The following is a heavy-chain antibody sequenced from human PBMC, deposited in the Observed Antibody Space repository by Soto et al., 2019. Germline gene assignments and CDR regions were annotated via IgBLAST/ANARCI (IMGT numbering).Heavy chain of an antibody. J-gene: IGHJ4*02. Sequence: EVQLLESGGGLVQPGGSLRLSCAASGFTFSSYAMSWVRQAPGKGLEWVSAISGTGDSTYYADSVKGRFTISRDNSKNTLYLQINSLRAEDTAVYYCVKDRDSSGYYYCNYWGQGTLVTVSS. CDR3: VKDRDSSGYYYCNY. CDR2: ISGTGDST. D-gene: IGHD3-22*01. CDR1: GFTFSSYA. V-gene: IGHV3-23*01.